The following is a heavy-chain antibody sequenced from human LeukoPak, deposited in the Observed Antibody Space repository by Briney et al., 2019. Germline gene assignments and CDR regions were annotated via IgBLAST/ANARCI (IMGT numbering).Heavy chain of an antibody. CDR2: IFPSGGEI. J-gene: IGHJ5*02. Sequence: GGSLRLSCAASGFTFSTFAMIWVLQPPGKGLEWVSSIFPSGGEIHYADSVRGRFTISRDNSKSTLSLQMNSLRAEDTAIYYCATYRQVLLPFGSWGQGTLVTVSS. CDR3: ATYRQVLLPFGS. CDR1: GFTFSTFA. V-gene: IGHV3-23*01. D-gene: IGHD2-8*02.